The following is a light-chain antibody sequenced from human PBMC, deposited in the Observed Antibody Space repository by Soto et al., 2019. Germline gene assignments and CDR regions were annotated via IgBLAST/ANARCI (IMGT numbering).Light chain of an antibody. CDR2: GAS. CDR1: QTISDNY. Sequence: DIVLTQSPGTLSLSPGERATLSCRASQTISDNYLAWYQQKPGQSPRLLISGASIRAPGIPDRFSGSGSETDFTLPIRRLEAEDFAFYYRGSSPEISFGPGTKVDIK. CDR3: GSSPEIS. V-gene: IGKV3-20*01. J-gene: IGKJ3*01.